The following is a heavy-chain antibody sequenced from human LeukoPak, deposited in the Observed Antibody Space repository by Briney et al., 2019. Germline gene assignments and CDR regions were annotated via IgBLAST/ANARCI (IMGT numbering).Heavy chain of an antibody. Sequence: SETLSLTCTVSGVSISSYYWSWIRQPPGRGLEWIGYLYYSGSTNYNPSLKSRVTISVDTSKNQFSLKLSSVTAADTAVYYCARAVESSGYYTPGLFDYWGQGTLVTVSS. CDR3: ARAVESSGYYTPGLFDY. J-gene: IGHJ4*02. CDR2: LYYSGST. CDR1: GVSISSYY. V-gene: IGHV4-59*01. D-gene: IGHD3-3*01.